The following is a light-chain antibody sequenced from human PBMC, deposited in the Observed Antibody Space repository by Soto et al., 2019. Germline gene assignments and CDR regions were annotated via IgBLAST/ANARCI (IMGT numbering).Light chain of an antibody. CDR3: SSYASNSPVV. Sequence: QSVLTQPASVSGSPGQSITISCTGTSSDVGGYNYVSWYQQHPGKAPKLMIFDVSNRPSGISYRFSGSKSGNTASLTISGLQAEDEADYCSSYASNSPVVFGGGTKVTVL. J-gene: IGLJ3*02. V-gene: IGLV2-14*03. CDR1: SSDVGGYNY. CDR2: DVS.